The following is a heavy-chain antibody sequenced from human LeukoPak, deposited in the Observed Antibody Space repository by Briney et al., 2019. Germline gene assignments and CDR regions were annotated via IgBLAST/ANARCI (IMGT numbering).Heavy chain of an antibody. CDR1: GFTFSTYS. J-gene: IGHJ4*02. D-gene: IGHD3-16*01. V-gene: IGHV3-48*01. Sequence: GGSLRLSCAASGFTFSTYSMNWVRQAPGKGLEWVSYISSGSSTIYYADSVKGRFTISRDNAKNSLYLQMNSLRAEDTAVYYCARHLGLWGQGTLVTVPS. CDR2: ISSGSSTI. CDR3: ARHLGL.